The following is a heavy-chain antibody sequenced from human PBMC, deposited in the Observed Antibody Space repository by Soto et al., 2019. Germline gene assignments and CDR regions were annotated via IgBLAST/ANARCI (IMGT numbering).Heavy chain of an antibody. CDR2: IFYSGIN. Sequence: PSETLSLTCTVSRGSISSGGYYWSWIRHHPGKGLEWIGSIFYSGINHYNPSLKSRCNMSVDTSKKQFSLKLRFATAADTAVYYCARGRTYYAPWGQGTLVTVSS. J-gene: IGHJ5*02. CDR1: RGSISSGGYY. D-gene: IGHD3-10*01. V-gene: IGHV4-31*03. CDR3: ARGRTYYAP.